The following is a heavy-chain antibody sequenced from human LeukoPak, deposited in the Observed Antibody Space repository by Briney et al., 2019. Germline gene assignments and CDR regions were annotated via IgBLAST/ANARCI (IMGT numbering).Heavy chain of an antibody. J-gene: IGHJ4*02. CDR3: ASVSHDDSSGYYPDY. CDR2: MNPNSGNT. Sequence: GASVKVSCKASGYTFTSYDINWVRQATGQGLEWMGWMNPNSGNTGYAQKFQGRVTITRNTSISTAYMELSSLRSEDTAVYYCASVSHDDSSGYYPDYWGQGTLVTVSS. V-gene: IGHV1-8*03. D-gene: IGHD3-22*01. CDR1: GYTFTSYD.